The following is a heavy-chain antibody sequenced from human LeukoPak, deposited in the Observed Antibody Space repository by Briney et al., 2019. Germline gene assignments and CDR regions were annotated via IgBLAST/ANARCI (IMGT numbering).Heavy chain of an antibody. V-gene: IGHV1-2*06. CDR2: INPNSGGT. CDR3: ARAYSSSWYYFDY. D-gene: IGHD6-13*01. J-gene: IGHJ4*02. Sequence: GASVKVSCKASGYTFTGYNMHWVRQAPGQGLEWMGRINPNSGGTNYAEKMKGRFTMSRDKSISTAYMELSRLRADDTAVYYCARAYSSSWYYFDYWGQGTLVTVSS. CDR1: GYTFTGYN.